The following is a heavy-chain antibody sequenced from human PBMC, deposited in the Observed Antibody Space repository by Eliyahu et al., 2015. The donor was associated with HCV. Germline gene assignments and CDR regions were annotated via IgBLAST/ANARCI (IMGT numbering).Heavy chain of an antibody. D-gene: IGHD6-13*01. V-gene: IGHV4-31*03. CDR2: IYYSGST. CDR1: GGSISXGGYY. CDR3: AREKGFGQQLAALDY. J-gene: IGHJ4*02. Sequence: QVQLQESGPGLVKPSQTLPLTCXVSGGSISXGGYYWSWIRQHPGKGLEWIGYIYYSGSTYYNPSLKSRVTISVDTSKNQFSLKLSSVTAADTAVYYCAREKGFGQQLAALDYWGQGTLVTVSS.